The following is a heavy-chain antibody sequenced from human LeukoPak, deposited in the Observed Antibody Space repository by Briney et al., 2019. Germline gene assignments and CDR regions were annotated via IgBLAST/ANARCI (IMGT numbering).Heavy chain of an antibody. Sequence: DPGGSLRLSCAASGFTFSSYGMHWVRQAPGKGLEWVAVIWYDGSNKYYADSVKGRFTISRDNSKNTLYLQMNSLRAEDTAVYYCARDSYDYVWGSYPDYWGQGTLVTVSS. CDR2: IWYDGSNK. CDR3: ARDSYDYVWGSYPDY. J-gene: IGHJ4*02. V-gene: IGHV3-33*01. D-gene: IGHD3-16*02. CDR1: GFTFSSYG.